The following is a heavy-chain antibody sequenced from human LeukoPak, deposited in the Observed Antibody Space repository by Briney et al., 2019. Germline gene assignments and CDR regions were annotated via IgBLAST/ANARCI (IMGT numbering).Heavy chain of an antibody. V-gene: IGHV3-48*01. Sequence: GGSLRLSCVASGFTVSSYSMNWVRQAPGKGLEWVSYTSSGSRAVSYADSVKGRFTISRDNAKNSLYLQMNSLRADDTAVYYCARDPPPANPAFDIWGQGTMVTVSS. CDR3: ARDPPPANPAFDI. J-gene: IGHJ3*02. CDR2: TSSGSRAV. CDR1: GFTVSSYS. D-gene: IGHD4/OR15-4a*01.